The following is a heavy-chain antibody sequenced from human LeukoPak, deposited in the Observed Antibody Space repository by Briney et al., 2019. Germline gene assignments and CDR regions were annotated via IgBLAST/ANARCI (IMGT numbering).Heavy chain of an antibody. V-gene: IGHV3-30*18. Sequence: GGSLRLSCAVSGFTFSNYGMHWVRQAPGKGLEWVAFISYDGSYKYYADSVEGRFTISRDNSKNALYLQMNSLRAEDTAVYFCAKGGEKYCTNGVCLPDYWGQGTLVTVSS. D-gene: IGHD2-8*01. CDR1: GFTFSNYG. CDR2: ISYDGSYK. CDR3: AKGGEKYCTNGVCLPDY. J-gene: IGHJ4*02.